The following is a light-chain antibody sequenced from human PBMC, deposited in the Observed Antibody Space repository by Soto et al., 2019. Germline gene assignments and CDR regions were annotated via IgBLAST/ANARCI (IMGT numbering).Light chain of an antibody. CDR3: QQFTTFPRT. CDR1: QGIRHY. CDR2: EAS. J-gene: IGKJ1*01. Sequence: DIQMTQSPSSLSASVGDRVTITCRASQGIRHYLAWYQQKPGKVPKLLIYEASNLQSGVPSRFRGGGSGTEFTLTISSLQPEDVATYYCQQFTTFPRTFGQGTKVDIK. V-gene: IGKV1-27*01.